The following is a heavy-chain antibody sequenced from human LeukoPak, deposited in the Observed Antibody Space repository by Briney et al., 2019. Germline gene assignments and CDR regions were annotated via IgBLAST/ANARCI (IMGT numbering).Heavy chain of an antibody. D-gene: IGHD1-1*01. V-gene: IGHV3-21*01. J-gene: IGHJ4*02. CDR3: GRGTAGTWDY. Sequence: GGSLRLSSAASGFTFSSYSMNWVRQAPGKGLEWVSSISSSSSYIYYADSVKGRFTISRDNAKNSLYLQMNSLRADDTAVYYCGRGTAGTWDYWGQGTLVTVSS. CDR1: GFTFSSYS. CDR2: ISSSSSYI.